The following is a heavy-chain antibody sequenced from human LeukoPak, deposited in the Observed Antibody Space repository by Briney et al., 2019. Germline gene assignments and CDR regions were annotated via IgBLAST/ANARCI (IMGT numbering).Heavy chain of an antibody. Sequence: ASVKVSCKPSGYTFTGYYLCWVRQAPGQGLEWMGCINPSSGGTKYAQKFQGRVTMTRDTSSSTAYMELSRLRSDDTAVYYCARVGCTNINCLNWFDPWGQGTLAIVSS. CDR2: INPSSGGT. CDR3: ARVGCTNINCLNWFDP. D-gene: IGHD2-8*01. CDR1: GYTFTGYY. V-gene: IGHV1-2*02. J-gene: IGHJ5*02.